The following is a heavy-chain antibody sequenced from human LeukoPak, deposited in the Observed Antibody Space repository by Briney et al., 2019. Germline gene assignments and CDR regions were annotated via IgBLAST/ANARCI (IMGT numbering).Heavy chain of an antibody. D-gene: IGHD3-22*01. Sequence: PSETLSLTCTVSGGSISSYYWSWIRQPAGKGLEWIGRIYTSGSTNYNPSLKSRVTMSVDTSKNQFSLKLSSVTAADTAVYYCARRPDYYDSSGYWYDYWGQGTLVTVSS. CDR2: IYTSGST. J-gene: IGHJ4*02. CDR3: ARRPDYYDSSGYWYDY. CDR1: GGSISSYY. V-gene: IGHV4-4*07.